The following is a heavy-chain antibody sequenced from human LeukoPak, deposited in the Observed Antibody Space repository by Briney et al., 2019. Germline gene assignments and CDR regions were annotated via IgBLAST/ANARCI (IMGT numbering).Heavy chain of an antibody. CDR3: ARDRAVKARIGGMDV. Sequence: GGSLRLSCAASGFTFSSYAMSWVRQAPGKGLEWVSYISESSSHTYYVDSVKGRFTISRDNAKNSLYLQMSSLRAEDTGIYYCARDRAVKARIGGMDVWGQGTTVIVSS. V-gene: IGHV3-21*06. J-gene: IGHJ6*02. CDR1: GFTFSSYA. CDR2: ISESSSHT. D-gene: IGHD3-16*01.